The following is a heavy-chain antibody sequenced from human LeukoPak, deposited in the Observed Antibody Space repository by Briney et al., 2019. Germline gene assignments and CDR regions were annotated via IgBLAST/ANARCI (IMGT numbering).Heavy chain of an antibody. J-gene: IGHJ4*02. V-gene: IGHV3-7*01. Sequence: PGGSLRLSCAASGFTFSSYWMSWVRQAPGKGLEWVANIKQDGSEKFYVDSVKGRFTISRDHAKNSLYLQMHSLRAEDTAVYYCAREREQLETYWGQGTLVTVSS. CDR1: GFTFSSYW. D-gene: IGHD6-13*01. CDR3: AREREQLETY. CDR2: IKQDGSEK.